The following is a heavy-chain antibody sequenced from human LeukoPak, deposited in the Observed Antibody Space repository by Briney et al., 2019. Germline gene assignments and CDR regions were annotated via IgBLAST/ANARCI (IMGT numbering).Heavy chain of an antibody. J-gene: IGHJ4*02. V-gene: IGHV3-30-3*01. Sequence: GASVKVSCKASGFTFSSYAMHWVRQAPGKGLEWVAVISYDGSNKYYADSVKGRFTISRDNSKNTLYLQMNSLRAEDTAVYYCARDDYGDYWGQGTLVTVSS. CDR3: ARDDYGDY. CDR2: ISYDGSNK. D-gene: IGHD4-17*01. CDR1: GFTFSSYA.